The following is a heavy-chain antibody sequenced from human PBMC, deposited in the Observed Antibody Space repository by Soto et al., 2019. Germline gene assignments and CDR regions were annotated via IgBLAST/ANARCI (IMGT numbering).Heavy chain of an antibody. D-gene: IGHD5-18*01. CDR3: AKDDGLWYLDY. CDR2: MSYDGSNT. J-gene: IGHJ4*02. V-gene: IGHV3-30*18. CDR1: GFTFSSYG. Sequence: QVHVVESGGGVVLPGRSLRLSCATSGFTFSSYGMHWVRQAPGKGLEWVAVMSYDGSNTYYGESVKGRFTISRDNSKNTLYLQMNSLRAKDTAVYYCAKDDGLWYLDYWGQGILVTVSS.